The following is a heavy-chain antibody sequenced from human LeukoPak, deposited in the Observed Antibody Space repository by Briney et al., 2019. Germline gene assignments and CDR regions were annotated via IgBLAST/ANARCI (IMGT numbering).Heavy chain of an antibody. D-gene: IGHD4-17*01. CDR3: ARLRAWGDYVWFDP. J-gene: IGHJ5*02. CDR1: GYSINSGYH. CDR2: IYHSGST. V-gene: IGHV4-38-2*01. Sequence: SETLSLTCSVSGYSINSGYHWGWIRQPPGKGLEWIGSIYHSGSTHYNPSLKSRVTISVDMSKNQVSLKLSSVTAADTAVYYCARLRAWGDYVWFDPWGQGTLVTVSS.